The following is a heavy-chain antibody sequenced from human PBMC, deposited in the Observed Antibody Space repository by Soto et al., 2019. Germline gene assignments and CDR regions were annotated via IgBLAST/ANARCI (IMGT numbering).Heavy chain of an antibody. CDR1: GGSISSYY. Sequence: SETLSLTCTVSGGSISSYYWSWIRQPPGKGLEWIGYIYYSGSTNYNPSLKSRVTISVDTSKNQFPLKLSSVTAADTAVYYCARALSSNYDILTGYYNEYYYYGMDVWGQGTTVTVSS. J-gene: IGHJ6*02. D-gene: IGHD3-9*01. CDR2: IYYSGST. CDR3: ARALSSNYDILTGYYNEYYYYGMDV. V-gene: IGHV4-59*01.